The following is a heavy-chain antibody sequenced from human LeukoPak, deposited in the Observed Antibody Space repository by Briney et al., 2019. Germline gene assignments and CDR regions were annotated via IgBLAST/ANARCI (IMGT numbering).Heavy chain of an antibody. CDR1: GGSISSSSYY. Sequence: PSETLSLTCTVSGGSISSSSYYWGWIRQPPGKGLEWIGSIYYSGSTYYNPSLESRVTISVDTSKNQFSLKLSSVTAADTAVYYCAVVGDNSNAFDIWGQGTMVTVSS. J-gene: IGHJ3*02. V-gene: IGHV4-39*01. D-gene: IGHD4-23*01. CDR3: AVVGDNSNAFDI. CDR2: IYYSGST.